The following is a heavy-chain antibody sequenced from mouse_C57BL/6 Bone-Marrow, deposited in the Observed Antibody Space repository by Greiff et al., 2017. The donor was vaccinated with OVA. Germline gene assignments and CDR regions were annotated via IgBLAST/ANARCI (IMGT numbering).Heavy chain of an antibody. J-gene: IGHJ2*01. CDR2: IDPANGNT. D-gene: IGHD2-4*01. CDR3: AMIYYDYDRYYFDY. Sequence: VQLQQSVAELVRPGASVKLSCTASGFHIKNTYMHWVKQRPEQGLEWIGRIDPANGNTKYAPKFQGKATITADTSSNTAYLQLSSLTSEDTAIYYCAMIYYDYDRYYFDYWGQGTTLTVSS. CDR1: GFHIKNTY. V-gene: IGHV14-3*01.